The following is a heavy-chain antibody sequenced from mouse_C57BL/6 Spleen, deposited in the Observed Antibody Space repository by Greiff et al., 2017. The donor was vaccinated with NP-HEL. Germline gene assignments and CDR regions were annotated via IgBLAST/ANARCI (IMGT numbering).Heavy chain of an antibody. D-gene: IGHD1-1*01. CDR3: SRWGYYGSSWFAY. J-gene: IGHJ3*01. Sequence: QVQLQQSGAELARPGASVKMSCKASGYTFTSYTMHWVKQRPGQGLEWIGYINPSSGYTKYNQKFKDKATLTADKSSSTAYMQLSSLTSEDSAVYYYSRWGYYGSSWFAYWGQGTLVTVSA. CDR2: INPSSGYT. CDR1: GYTFTSYT. V-gene: IGHV1-4*01.